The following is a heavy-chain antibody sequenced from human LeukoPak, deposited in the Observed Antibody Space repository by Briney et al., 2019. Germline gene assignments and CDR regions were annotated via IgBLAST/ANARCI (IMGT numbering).Heavy chain of an antibody. D-gene: IGHD3-22*01. CDR3: ARWYYDSSGHRRDAFDI. V-gene: IGHV4-59*01. J-gene: IGHJ3*02. Sequence: SETLSLTCTASGGSISSYYWSWIRQPPGKGLEWIGYIYYSGSTNYNPSLKSRVTISVDTSKNQFSLKLSSVTAADTAVYYCARWYYDSSGHRRDAFDIWGQGTMVTVSS. CDR2: IYYSGST. CDR1: GGSISSYY.